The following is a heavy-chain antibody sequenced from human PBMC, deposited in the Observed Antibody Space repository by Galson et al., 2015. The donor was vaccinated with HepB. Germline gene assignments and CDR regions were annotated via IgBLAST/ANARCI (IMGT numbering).Heavy chain of an antibody. CDR2: IYSGGSI. J-gene: IGHJ4*02. D-gene: IGHD4-23*01. V-gene: IGHV3-66*01. Sequence: SLRLSCAASGFSVSSNFMTWVRQAPGKGLEWVSIIYSGGSIYYADSVKGRFTISRDNSKNTLYLQMNSLRVEDTAVYYCARGTVVIPFDYWGQGTLVTVSS. CDR3: ARGTVVIPFDY. CDR1: GFSVSSNF.